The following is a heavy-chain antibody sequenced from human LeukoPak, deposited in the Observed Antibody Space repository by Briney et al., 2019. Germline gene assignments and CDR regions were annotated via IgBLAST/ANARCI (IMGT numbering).Heavy chain of an antibody. Sequence: SETLSLTCTVSGGSISSSSYYWGWIRQPPGKGLEWIGSIYHSGSTYYNPSLKSRVTISVDRSKNQFSLKLSSVTAADTAVYYCARASDFWSGYYHNWFDPWGQGTLVTVSS. V-gene: IGHV4-39*07. CDR1: GGSISSSSYY. CDR3: ARASDFWSGYYHNWFDP. CDR2: IYHSGST. J-gene: IGHJ5*02. D-gene: IGHD3-3*01.